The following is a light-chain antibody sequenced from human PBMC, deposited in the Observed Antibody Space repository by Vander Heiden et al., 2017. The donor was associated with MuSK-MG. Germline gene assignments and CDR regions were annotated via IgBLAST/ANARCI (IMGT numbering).Light chain of an antibody. CDR1: SSSSASTY. CDR2: EDN. V-gene: IGLV6-57*04. J-gene: IGLJ7*02. CDR3: QSYDSSLGNVV. Sequence: NFMLTQPHPVSESPGKTVTISCTRSSSSSASTYVQWYRQRPGSAPTTVIYEDNQRPSGVPDRFSGSIDTSSNSASLTIAGLKAEDEADYYCQSYDSSLGNVVFGGGTQLTAL.